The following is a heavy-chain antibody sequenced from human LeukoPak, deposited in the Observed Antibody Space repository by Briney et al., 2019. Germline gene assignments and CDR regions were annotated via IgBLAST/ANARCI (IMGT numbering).Heavy chain of an antibody. V-gene: IGHV4-34*01. J-gene: IGHJ4*02. CDR3: ARRHSYRSGSSSPIDY. CDR1: GGSFSGYY. D-gene: IGHD3-10*01. CDR2: INHSGST. Sequence: SETLSLTCAVYGGSFSGYYWSWIRQPPGRGLEWIGEINHSGSTNYNPSLKSRVTISVDTSKNQFSLKLSSVTAADTAVYYCARRHSYRSGSSSPIDYWGQGTLVPVSS.